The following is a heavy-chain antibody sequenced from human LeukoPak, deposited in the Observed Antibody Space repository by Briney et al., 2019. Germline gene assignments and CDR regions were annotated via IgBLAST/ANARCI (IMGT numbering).Heavy chain of an antibody. CDR1: DYSISSGYH. Sequence: SETLSLTCAVSDYSISSGYHWGWIRQPPEKGLEWIEIISRSGSTYYSPSLKGRVTMSVDSSKNEFSLNLSSVTAADTAVYYCARGYIGNSGRYYYYMDVWGKGTTVTVSS. CDR2: ISRSGST. D-gene: IGHD1-26*01. CDR3: ARGYIGNSGRYYYYMDV. V-gene: IGHV4-38-2*01. J-gene: IGHJ6*03.